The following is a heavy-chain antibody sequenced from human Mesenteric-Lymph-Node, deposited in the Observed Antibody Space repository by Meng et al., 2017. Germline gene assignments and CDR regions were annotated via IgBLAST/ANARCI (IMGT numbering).Heavy chain of an antibody. Sequence: QVQPRQWGAGLLKTSETLSLTCAVNGGTLSGAYWNWIRQPPGKGLEWIGEIMHGGSPSYNPSLKSRVTISIDTSKNQLSLMPSSVTAADTAVYYCARRPTGIDYWGQGTLVTVSS. CDR1: GGTLSGAY. CDR2: IMHGGSP. V-gene: IGHV4-34*12. CDR3: ARRPTGIDY. D-gene: IGHD2-8*02. J-gene: IGHJ4*02.